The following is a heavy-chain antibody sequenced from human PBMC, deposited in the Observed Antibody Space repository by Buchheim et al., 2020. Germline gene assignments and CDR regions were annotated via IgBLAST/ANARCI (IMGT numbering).Heavy chain of an antibody. J-gene: IGHJ4*02. Sequence: QVQLQPWGAGLLTPSEPLSLTCAVYGGSFSGYYWSWSRQPPGKGLEWFGEINHSGSTNYNPSFKSRVIISVDTSKNQFSLKLSSVTAADTAVYYCARARDTAMVLDYWGQGTL. CDR3: ARARDTAMVLDY. CDR2: INHSGST. V-gene: IGHV4-34*01. CDR1: GGSFSGYY. D-gene: IGHD5-18*01.